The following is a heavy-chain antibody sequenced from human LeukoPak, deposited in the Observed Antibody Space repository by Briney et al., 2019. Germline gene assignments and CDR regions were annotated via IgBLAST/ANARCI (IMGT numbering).Heavy chain of an antibody. CDR2: ISSSSSYI. V-gene: IGHV3-21*01. J-gene: IGHJ4*02. CDR1: GFTFSSYS. D-gene: IGHD4-11*01. Sequence: GGSLRLSCAASGFTFSSYSMNWVRQAPGKGLEWVSSISSSSSYIYYADSVKGRFTISRDNAKNSLYLQMNSLRAEDTAVYYCATSYSNHYFDYWGQGTLVTVSS. CDR3: ATSYSNHYFDY.